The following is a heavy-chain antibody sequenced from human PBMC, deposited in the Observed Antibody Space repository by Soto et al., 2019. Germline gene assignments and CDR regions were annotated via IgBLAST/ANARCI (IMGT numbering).Heavy chain of an antibody. CDR2: IYYSGRT. CDR1: GDSISTYN. CDR3: ARVPDH. Sequence: SETLSLTCTVSGDSISTYNLAWIRQPPGKGLEWIGYIYYSGRTNYNPSLKSRVTISVDTSKNQFSLKLSSVTAADTAVYYCARVPDHWGQGILVTVSS. V-gene: IGHV4-59*01. D-gene: IGHD2-2*01. J-gene: IGHJ4*02.